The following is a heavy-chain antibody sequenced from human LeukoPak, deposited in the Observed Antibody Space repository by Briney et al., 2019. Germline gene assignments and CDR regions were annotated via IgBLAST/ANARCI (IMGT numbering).Heavy chain of an antibody. Sequence: GRSLRLSCAASGFTFSTYAMHWVRQAPGKGLEWVAVISYDGSSKYYADSVKGRFTISRDNSKNTLYLQMNSLRAEDTAVYYCARVPLGYYGYYFDYWGQGTLVTVSS. J-gene: IGHJ4*02. V-gene: IGHV3-30*14. CDR2: ISYDGSSK. CDR1: GFTFSTYA. D-gene: IGHD3-22*01. CDR3: ARVPLGYYGYYFDY.